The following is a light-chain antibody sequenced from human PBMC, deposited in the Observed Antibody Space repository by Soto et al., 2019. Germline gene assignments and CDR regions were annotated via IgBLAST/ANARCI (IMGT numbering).Light chain of an antibody. CDR3: QQYTNWPPWT. J-gene: IGKJ1*01. V-gene: IGKV3-15*01. CDR1: QSVSNN. CDR2: GAS. Sequence: EVVMTQSPATLSVSPGDRATLSCRASQSVSNNLAWYQQKSGQAPRLLIYGASTRATGIPARFSGSGSGTEFTLTISSLQSEDFAVYYCQQYTNWPPWTFGQGTEVQIK.